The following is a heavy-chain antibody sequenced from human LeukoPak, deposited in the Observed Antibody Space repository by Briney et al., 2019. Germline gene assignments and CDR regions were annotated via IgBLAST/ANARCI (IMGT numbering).Heavy chain of an antibody. CDR1: GGSISSYY. CDR3: ARTRTPYYDFWSGYYGPFDAFDI. Sequence: PSETLSLTCTVSGGSISSYYWSWIRQPPGKGLEWIGYIYYSGSTNYNPSLKSRVTMSVDTSKNQFSLKLSSVTAADTAVYYCARTRTPYYDFWSGYYGPFDAFDIWGQGTMVTVSS. J-gene: IGHJ3*02. V-gene: IGHV4-59*12. D-gene: IGHD3-3*01. CDR2: IYYSGST.